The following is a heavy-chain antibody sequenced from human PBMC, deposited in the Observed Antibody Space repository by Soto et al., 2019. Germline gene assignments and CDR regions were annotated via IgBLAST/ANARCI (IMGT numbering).Heavy chain of an antibody. J-gene: IGHJ6*02. V-gene: IGHV1-18*01. D-gene: IGHD7-27*01. CDR2: ISAYNGNT. CDR3: ARDQGNWVYYYYYGMDV. Sequence: VSVKVSCKASGYTFTSYGISWVRQAPGQGLEWMGWISAYNGNTNYAQKLQGRVTMTTDTSTSTAYMELRSLRSDDTAVYYCARDQGNWVYYYYYGMDVWGQGTTVTVSS. CDR1: GYTFTSYG.